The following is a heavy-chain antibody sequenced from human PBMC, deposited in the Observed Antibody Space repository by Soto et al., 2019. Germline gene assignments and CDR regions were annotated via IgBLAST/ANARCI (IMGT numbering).Heavy chain of an antibody. CDR3: ARSPRSMGAVDGSGY. V-gene: IGHV1-69*02. D-gene: IGHD6-19*01. CDR2: IIPMLGIV. Sequence: VQLVQSGTAVKKPGSSVKVSCQASGRTFSNSTVNWVRQSPGQGLEWMGRIIPMLGIVNYAQKFQDRVTITADKSTTTANMELSSLRSEDSDIYYCARSPRSMGAVDGSGYWGQGTLVTVSS. CDR1: GRTFSNST. J-gene: IGHJ4*02.